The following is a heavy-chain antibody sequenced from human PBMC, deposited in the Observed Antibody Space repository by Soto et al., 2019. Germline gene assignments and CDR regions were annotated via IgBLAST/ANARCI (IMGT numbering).Heavy chain of an antibody. D-gene: IGHD3-3*01. V-gene: IGHV3-23*01. J-gene: IGHJ4*02. Sequence: GGSLRLSCTASGWTFNTYDMSWVRQAPGGGLEWVSTISGSGGLTYYADSVKGRFTIPRDNSKNTLYLQMNSLRAEDTAVYYCARDKRDLRFLEWSYYYDYWGQGSLVTVSS. CDR2: ISGSGGLT. CDR3: ARDKRDLRFLEWSYYYDY. CDR1: GWTFNTYD.